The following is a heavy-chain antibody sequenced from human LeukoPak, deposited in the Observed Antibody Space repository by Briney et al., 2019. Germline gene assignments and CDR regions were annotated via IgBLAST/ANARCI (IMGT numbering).Heavy chain of an antibody. CDR1: GGSISSGSYY. CDR2: IYTSGST. CDR3: ARGELLYSYYYMDV. D-gene: IGHD3-10*01. V-gene: IGHV4-61*02. J-gene: IGHJ6*03. Sequence: SQTLSLTCTVSGGSISSGSYYWSWIRQPAGKGLEWIGRIYTSGSTNYNPSLKSRVTISVDTSKNQFSLKLSSVTAADTAVYYCARGELLYSYYYMDVWGKGTTVTVSS.